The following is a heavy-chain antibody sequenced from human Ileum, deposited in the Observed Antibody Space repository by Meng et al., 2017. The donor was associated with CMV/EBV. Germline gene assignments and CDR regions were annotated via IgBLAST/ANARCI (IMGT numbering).Heavy chain of an antibody. CDR1: GYTFPGYY. J-gene: IGHJ4*02. Sequence: LLQSGSQVTNPGAYVNVSCKASGYTFPGYYLHWVRQAPGQGLEWMAWINPNTGTTDYAQKFRGRVTMTRDTSISTAYMELSSLKSDDTAVYYCARGGGAADYWGQETLVTVSS. V-gene: IGHV1-2*02. CDR2: INPNTGTT. D-gene: IGHD1-26*01. CDR3: ARGGGAADY.